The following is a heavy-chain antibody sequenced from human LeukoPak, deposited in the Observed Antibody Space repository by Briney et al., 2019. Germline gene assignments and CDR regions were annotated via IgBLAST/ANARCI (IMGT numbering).Heavy chain of an antibody. Sequence: GGSLRLSCAASGFTFDDYGINWVRQAPGKGLEWVSGINWNGGSTGYADSVKGRFTISRDNAKNSLYLQMNSLRAEDTALYYCARDLWELRYYYYYYYMDVWGKGTTVTVSS. CDR2: INWNGGST. J-gene: IGHJ6*03. CDR1: GFTFDDYG. D-gene: IGHD1-26*01. CDR3: ARDLWELRYYYYYYYMDV. V-gene: IGHV3-20*04.